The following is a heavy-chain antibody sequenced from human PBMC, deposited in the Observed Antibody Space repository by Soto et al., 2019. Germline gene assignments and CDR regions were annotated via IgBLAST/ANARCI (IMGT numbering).Heavy chain of an antibody. CDR2: IVVGSGNT. V-gene: IGHV1-58*01. J-gene: IGHJ4*02. D-gene: IGHD3-10*01. CDR1: GFTFTSSA. Sequence: ASVKVSCKASGFTFTSSAVQWVRQARGQRLEWIGWIVVGSGNTNYAQKFQERVTITRDMSTSTAYMELSSLRSEDTAVYYCAAGPGYYYGSGSYLNFDYWGQGTLVTVSS. CDR3: AAGPGYYYGSGSYLNFDY.